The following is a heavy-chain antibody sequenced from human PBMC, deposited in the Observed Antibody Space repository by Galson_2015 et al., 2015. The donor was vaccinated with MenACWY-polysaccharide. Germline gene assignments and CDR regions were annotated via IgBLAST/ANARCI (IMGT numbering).Heavy chain of an antibody. CDR3: ARGHYDLWSGYRHYYFGLDV. J-gene: IGHJ6*01. CDR1: EFDFSTYW. V-gene: IGHV3-74*01. Sequence: SLRLSCAASEFDFSTYWMHWVRQVPGKGPVWVSRINSDETSTSYAYSVKGRFSISRDNAKSTLYLQMNSLRAEDTAVYYCARGHYDLWSGYRHYYFGLDVWGQGTTVTVSS. CDR2: INSDETST. D-gene: IGHD3-3*01.